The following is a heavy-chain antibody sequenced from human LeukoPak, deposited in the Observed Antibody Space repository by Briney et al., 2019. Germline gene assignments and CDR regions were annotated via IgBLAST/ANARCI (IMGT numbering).Heavy chain of an antibody. D-gene: IGHD3-10*01. CDR2: IKSKTDGGTV. Sequence: GGSLRLSCAASGFTFSNVWMSWVRQAPGKGLEWVGRIKSKTDGGTVDYAAPVKGRFTISRDDLKNTLYLEMNSLKTEDTAVYYRTKDHGSGSYYFDHWGQGTLVTVSS. V-gene: IGHV3-15*01. CDR1: GFTFSNVW. J-gene: IGHJ4*02. CDR3: TKDHGSGSYYFDH.